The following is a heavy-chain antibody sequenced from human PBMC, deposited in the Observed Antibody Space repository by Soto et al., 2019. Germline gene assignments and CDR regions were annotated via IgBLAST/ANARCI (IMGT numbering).Heavy chain of an antibody. CDR2: ISSTSATI. CDR3: ARAKSLEYNWFDT. V-gene: IGHV3-48*01. CDR1: GFTFSSHS. J-gene: IGHJ5*02. Sequence: PGRPKRHSYTASGFTFSSHSINWIRQAPGQGLEWISYISSTSATIYYAESVRGRFTVSRDNAENSVYLQMNSLRAEDTAVYFCARAKSLEYNWFDTWGQGTPVTVSS.